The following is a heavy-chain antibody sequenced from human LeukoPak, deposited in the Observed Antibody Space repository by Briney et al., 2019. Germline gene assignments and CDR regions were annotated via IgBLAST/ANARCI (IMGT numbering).Heavy chain of an antibody. CDR3: ASEGGYGYSLDY. J-gene: IGHJ4*02. Sequence: GGSLRLSCAASGFIFSSYAMHWVRQAPGKGLEWVAVISYDGSNKYYADSVKGRFTISRDNSKNTLYLQMNSLRAEDTAVYYCASEGGYGYSLDYWGQGTLVTVSS. D-gene: IGHD3-16*01. V-gene: IGHV3-30-3*01. CDR1: GFIFSSYA. CDR2: ISYDGSNK.